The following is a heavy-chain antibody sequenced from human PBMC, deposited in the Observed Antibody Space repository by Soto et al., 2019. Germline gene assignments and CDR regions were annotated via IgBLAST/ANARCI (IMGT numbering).Heavy chain of an antibody. J-gene: IGHJ6*02. Sequence: GESLKISCKGSGYSFTSYWIGWVRQMPGKGLEWMGIIYPGDSDTRYSLSFQGQVTISADKSISTAYLQWSSLKASDTAMYYCARQHIVVVPAASAYYYYGMDVWGQGTTVTVS. CDR3: ARQHIVVVPAASAYYYYGMDV. D-gene: IGHD2-2*01. V-gene: IGHV5-51*01. CDR2: IYPGDSDT. CDR1: GYSFTSYW.